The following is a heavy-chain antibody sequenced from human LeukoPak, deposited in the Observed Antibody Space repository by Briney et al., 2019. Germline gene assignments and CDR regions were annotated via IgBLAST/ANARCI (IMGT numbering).Heavy chain of an antibody. V-gene: IGHV4-31*03. Sequence: SETLSLTCNLSGGSINSGGYYWSWIRQHPGKGLEWIGYISHSGSTSYNPSLKSRVTLSVVTSNNEFSLRLTSVTAADTAVYYCARGGYYYDTCGPFDYWAQGTLVTVSS. J-gene: IGHJ4*02. CDR2: ISHSGST. CDR1: GGSINSGGYY. D-gene: IGHD3-22*01. CDR3: ARGGYYYDTCGPFDY.